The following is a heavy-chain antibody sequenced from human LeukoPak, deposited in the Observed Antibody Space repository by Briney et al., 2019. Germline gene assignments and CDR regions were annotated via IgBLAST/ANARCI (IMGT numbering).Heavy chain of an antibody. CDR1: GGSISSSNW. CDR2: IYHSGST. Sequence: PSETLSLTCAVSGGSISSSNWWSWVRQPPGKGLEWIGEIYHSGSTNYNPSLKSRVTISVDTSMNQFSLKLSSVTAADTAVYYCARLSYDTAMVYYFDYWGQGTLVTVSS. J-gene: IGHJ4*02. D-gene: IGHD5-18*01. CDR3: ARLSYDTAMVYYFDY. V-gene: IGHV4-4*02.